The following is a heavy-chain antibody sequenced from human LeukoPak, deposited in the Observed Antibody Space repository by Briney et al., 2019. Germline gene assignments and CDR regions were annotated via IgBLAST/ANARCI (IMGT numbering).Heavy chain of an antibody. V-gene: IGHV3-30*18. CDR1: GFTFSSYG. J-gene: IGHJ3*02. CDR2: ISYDGSNK. Sequence: GGSLRLSCAASGFTFSSYGMHWVRQAPGKGLEWVAVISYDGSNKYYADSVKGRFTISRDNSKNTLYLQMNSLRAEDTAVYYCAKRRIEGHESFDIWGQGTMVTVSS. CDR3: AKRRIEGHESFDI.